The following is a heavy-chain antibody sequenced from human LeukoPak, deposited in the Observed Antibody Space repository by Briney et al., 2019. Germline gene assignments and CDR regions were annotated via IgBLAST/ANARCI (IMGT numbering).Heavy chain of an antibody. CDR1: GYTFTSYD. Sequence: ASAKVSCKASGYTFTSYDINWVRQATGQGLEWMGWMNPNSGNTGYAQRFQGRVTMTRNNSISTAYMELSSLRSEDTAVYYCARESLSDYGIWGQGTLVTVSS. V-gene: IGHV1-8*01. CDR3: ARESLSDYGI. CDR2: MNPNSGNT. J-gene: IGHJ4*02. D-gene: IGHD4-17*01.